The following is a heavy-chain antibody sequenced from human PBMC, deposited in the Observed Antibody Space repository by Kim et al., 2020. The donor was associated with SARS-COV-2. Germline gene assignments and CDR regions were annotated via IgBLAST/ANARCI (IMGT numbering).Heavy chain of an antibody. D-gene: IGHD6-19*01. Sequence: LETLSLTCTVSGGSISSYYWSWIRQPPGKGLEWIGYIYYSGSTNYNPSLKSRVTISVDTSKNQFSLKLSSVTAADTAVYYCARAGAVSWFDPWGQGTLVTVSS. V-gene: IGHV4-59*01. CDR3: ARAGAVSWFDP. CDR2: IYYSGST. CDR1: GGSISSYY. J-gene: IGHJ5*02.